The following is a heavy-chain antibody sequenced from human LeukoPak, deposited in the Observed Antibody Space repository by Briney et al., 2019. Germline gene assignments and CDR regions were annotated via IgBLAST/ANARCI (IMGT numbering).Heavy chain of an antibody. Sequence: PGGSLRLSCAASGFTFSSYWMSWVRQAPGKGLEWVANIKQDGSEKYYVDSVKGRFTISRDNAKNSLYLQMNSLRAEDTAVYYCARGREVRGHYYMDVWGKGTTVTVSS. V-gene: IGHV3-7*01. CDR3: ARGREVRGHYYMDV. CDR2: IKQDGSEK. J-gene: IGHJ6*03. D-gene: IGHD2-2*01. CDR1: GFTFSSYW.